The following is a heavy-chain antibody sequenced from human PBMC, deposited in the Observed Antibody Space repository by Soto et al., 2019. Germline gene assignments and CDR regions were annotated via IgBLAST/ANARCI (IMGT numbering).Heavy chain of an antibody. Sequence: PSETLSLTCTVSGDSISSGSYYWSWIRPHPGKGLEWIGYIYYSGSTYYNPSLKSRVTISIDTSKNQFSLKLSSVTAADTAVYYCARGSFGGPNWFDPWGQGTLVTVSS. CDR3: ARGSFGGPNWFDP. CDR2: IYYSGST. V-gene: IGHV4-31*03. CDR1: GDSISSGSYY. D-gene: IGHD2-15*01. J-gene: IGHJ5*02.